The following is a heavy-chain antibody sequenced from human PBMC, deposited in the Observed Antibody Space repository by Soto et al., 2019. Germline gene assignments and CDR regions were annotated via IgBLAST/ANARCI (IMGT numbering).Heavy chain of an antibody. CDR1: GYTFTSYA. CDR2: INAGNGNT. J-gene: IGHJ5*02. Sequence: ASVKVSCKASGYTFTSYAMHWVRQAPGQRLEWMGWINAGNGNTKYSQKFQGRVTITRDTSASTAYMELSSLRSEDTAVYYCARERGYSVLRFLEWLPIDNWFDPWGQGTLVTVSS. D-gene: IGHD3-3*01. CDR3: ARERGYSVLRFLEWLPIDNWFDP. V-gene: IGHV1-3*01.